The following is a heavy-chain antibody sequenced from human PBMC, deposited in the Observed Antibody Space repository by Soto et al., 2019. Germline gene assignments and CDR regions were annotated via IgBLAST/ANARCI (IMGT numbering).Heavy chain of an antibody. Sequence: GGSVRLSCAASGFTFSSCAMSWVRRAPGKGLEWVSAISGSGGSTYYADSVKGRFTISRDNSKNTLYLQMNSLRAEDTAVYYCAKDLIIEMATSNFDYWGQGTLVTVSS. CDR3: AKDLIIEMATSNFDY. V-gene: IGHV3-23*01. J-gene: IGHJ4*02. D-gene: IGHD5-12*01. CDR1: GFTFSSCA. CDR2: ISGSGGST.